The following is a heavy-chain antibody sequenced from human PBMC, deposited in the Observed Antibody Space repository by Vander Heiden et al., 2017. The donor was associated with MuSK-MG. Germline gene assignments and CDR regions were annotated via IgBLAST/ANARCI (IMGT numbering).Heavy chain of an antibody. CDR2: IYYIGST. D-gene: IGHD6-19*01. CDR1: GGSISSYY. Sequence: QVQLQESGPGLVNPSETLSLTCTVSGGSISSYYWSWIRQPPGKGLEWIGYIYYIGSTNYNPSLKSRVTISVDTSKDQFSLKLSSVTAADTAVYYCARAAGTIYYFDYWGQGTLVTDSS. V-gene: IGHV4-59*01. J-gene: IGHJ4*02. CDR3: ARAAGTIYYFDY.